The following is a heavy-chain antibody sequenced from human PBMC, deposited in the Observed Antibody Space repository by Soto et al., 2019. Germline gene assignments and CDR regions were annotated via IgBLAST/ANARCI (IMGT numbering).Heavy chain of an antibody. D-gene: IGHD1-26*01. Sequence: SETLSLTCTVSGDSFSKYYWNWIRQPAGKGLEWIGRIHSTRSPNYNPSLKSRVTMSVDTSRNQFSLKLNLSSVTAADTAVYYCARSGVGATTIDYWGQGTLVTVSS. CDR1: GDSFSKYY. V-gene: IGHV4-4*07. CDR3: ARSGVGATTIDY. CDR2: IHSTRSP. J-gene: IGHJ4*02.